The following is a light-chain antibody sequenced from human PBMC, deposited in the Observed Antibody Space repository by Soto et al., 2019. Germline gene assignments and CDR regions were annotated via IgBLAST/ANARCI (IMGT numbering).Light chain of an antibody. V-gene: IGKV3-15*01. J-gene: IGKJ5*01. CDR1: QSVNNN. CDR3: HQYNVWPAT. Sequence: EKVMTQSPATLSVSPGESATLSCRASQSVNNNLAWYQQIPGRAPRLLIYDVSTRAAGIPARFSGSGSETEFTLTISSLQSEDFGIYFCHQYNVWPATFGQGTRLEIK. CDR2: DVS.